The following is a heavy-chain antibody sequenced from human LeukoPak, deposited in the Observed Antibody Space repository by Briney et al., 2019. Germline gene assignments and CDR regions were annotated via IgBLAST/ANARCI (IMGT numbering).Heavy chain of an antibody. V-gene: IGHV4-34*01. J-gene: IGHJ6*02. CDR2: INHSGST. D-gene: IGHD3-22*01. CDR1: SGSFSDYY. Sequence: SETLSLTCAVYSGSFSDYYWSWIRQPPGKGLEWIGEINHSGSTNYNPSLKSRVTISVDTSKNQFSLKLSSVTAADTAVYYCARGTYYYDSSGYYPPYYYGMDVWGQGTTVTVSS. CDR3: ARGTYYYDSSGYYPPYYYGMDV.